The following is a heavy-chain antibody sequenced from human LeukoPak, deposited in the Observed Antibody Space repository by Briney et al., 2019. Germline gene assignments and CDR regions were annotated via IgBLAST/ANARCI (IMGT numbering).Heavy chain of an antibody. CDR2: IYYTGAT. V-gene: IGHV4-59*08. Sequence: SETLSLPCTVSGGSISGYFWSCLRQPPGQGLEFVGYIYYTGATLYNPSLKSRVTMSVDTSKNQFSLKLSSVTAADTAVYYCARHDPVGYYQHGMDVWGQGTTVTVSS. D-gene: IGHD2-15*01. CDR1: GGSISGYF. CDR3: ARHDPVGYYQHGMDV. J-gene: IGHJ6*02.